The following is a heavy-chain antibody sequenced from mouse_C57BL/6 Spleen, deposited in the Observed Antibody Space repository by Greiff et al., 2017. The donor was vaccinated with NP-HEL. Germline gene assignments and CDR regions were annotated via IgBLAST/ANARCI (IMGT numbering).Heavy chain of an antibody. D-gene: IGHD2-3*01. V-gene: IGHV1-18*01. Sequence: EVQLQQSGPELVKPGASVKIPCKASGYTFTDYNMDWVKQSHGKSLEWIGDINPNNGGTIYNQKFKGKATLTVDKSSSTAYMELRSLTSEDTAVYYCARKGDGYYDWYFDVGGTGTTVTVSS. CDR3: ARKGDGYYDWYFDV. CDR1: GYTFTDYN. J-gene: IGHJ1*03. CDR2: INPNNGGT.